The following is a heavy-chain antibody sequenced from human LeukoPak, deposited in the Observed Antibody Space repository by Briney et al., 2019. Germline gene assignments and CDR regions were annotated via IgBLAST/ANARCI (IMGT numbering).Heavy chain of an antibody. CDR1: GGSFSGYY. Sequence: SETLSLTCAVYGGSFSGYYWSWIRQPPGKGLEWIGEINHSGSTNYNPSLKSRVTISVDTSKNQFSLKLSSVTAADTAVYYCAISYCSSTSRYFPRKRGFDPWGQGTLVTVSS. J-gene: IGHJ5*02. V-gene: IGHV4-34*01. CDR2: INHSGST. CDR3: AISYCSSTSRYFPRKRGFDP. D-gene: IGHD2-2*01.